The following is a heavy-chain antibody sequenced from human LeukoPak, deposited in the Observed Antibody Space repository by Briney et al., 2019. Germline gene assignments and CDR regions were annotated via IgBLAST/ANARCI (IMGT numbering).Heavy chain of an antibody. CDR3: AKPRSSADAFDI. J-gene: IGHJ3*02. CDR2: ISGSGGST. D-gene: IGHD3-22*01. V-gene: IGHV3-23*01. Sequence: SGGSQRLSCAASGFTFSSYATSWVRQAPGKGLEWVSAISGSGGSTYYADSVKGRFTISRDNSKNTLCLQMNSLRAEDTAVYYCAKPRSSADAFDIWGQGTMVTVSS. CDR1: GFTFSSYA.